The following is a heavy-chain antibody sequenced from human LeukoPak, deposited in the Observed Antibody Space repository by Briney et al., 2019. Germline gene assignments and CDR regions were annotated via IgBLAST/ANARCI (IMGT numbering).Heavy chain of an antibody. CDR2: MNPNSGNT. V-gene: IGHV1-8*01. Sequence: ASVKVSCKASGYTFTSYDVTWLRQATGQGLEWMGWMNPNSGNTGYERKFQGRVTMTRNTSVSTAYMELSSLRSEDTAVYYCARGRRTFDNWGQGTLVTVSS. CDR3: ARGRRTFDN. CDR1: GYTFTSYD. J-gene: IGHJ4*02.